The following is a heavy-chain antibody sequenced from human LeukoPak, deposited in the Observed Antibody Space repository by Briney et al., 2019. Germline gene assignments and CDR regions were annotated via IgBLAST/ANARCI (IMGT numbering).Heavy chain of an antibody. CDR2: ISISSSYL. D-gene: IGHD7-27*01. V-gene: IGHV3-21*01. Sequence: GGSLRLSCAASGFTFSSYSMIWVRQAPGKGLEWVSSISISSSYLYYADSVKGRFTISRDNAKNSLYLQMNSLRAEDTAVYYCARDKNWGSGAFDIWVQGTMVTVSS. CDR3: ARDKNWGSGAFDI. J-gene: IGHJ3*02. CDR1: GFTFSSYS.